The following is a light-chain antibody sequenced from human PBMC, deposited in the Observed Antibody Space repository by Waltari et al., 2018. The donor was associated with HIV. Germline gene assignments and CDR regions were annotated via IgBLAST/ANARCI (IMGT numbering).Light chain of an antibody. CDR1: GPNIGSNS. CDR3: AASDDSLSGWL. Sequence: QSELTQPPSVSGTPGQRVTIPCSGSGPNIGSNSVYWYQQLPGTAPKLLISRNNQRPSGVPDRFSGSKSGTSASLAISGLRAEDEADYFCAASDDSLSGWLFGGGTKLTVL. J-gene: IGLJ3*02. CDR2: RNN. V-gene: IGLV1-47*01.